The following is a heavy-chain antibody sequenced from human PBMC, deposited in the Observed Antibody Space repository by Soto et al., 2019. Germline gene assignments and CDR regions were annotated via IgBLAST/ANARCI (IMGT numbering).Heavy chain of an antibody. J-gene: IGHJ3*02. D-gene: IGHD3-22*01. CDR2: INPSGGST. CDR3: ARGGAYYYHSPALATLYI. Sequence: ASVKVSCKASGYTFTSYYMHWVRQAPGQGLEWMGIINPSGGSTSYAQKFQGRVTMTRDTSTSTVYMELSSLRSEDTAVYYCARGGAYYYHSPALATLYIWGQGTMVTVS. V-gene: IGHV1-46*01. CDR1: GYTFTSYY.